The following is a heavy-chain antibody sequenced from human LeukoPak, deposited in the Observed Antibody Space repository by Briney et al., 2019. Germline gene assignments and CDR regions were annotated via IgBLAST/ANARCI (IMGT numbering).Heavy chain of an antibody. D-gene: IGHD3-9*01. CDR1: GGTFSSYA. Sequence: GASVKVSCKASGGTFSSYAISWVRQAPGQGLERMAWLSAHIGDTNYSQKLQGRVTMTTDTSTSTAYMELRSLRSDDTAVYYCARGYDILTGYYAAFDYWGQGTLVTVSS. J-gene: IGHJ4*02. CDR3: ARGYDILTGYYAAFDY. V-gene: IGHV1-18*01. CDR2: LSAHIGDT.